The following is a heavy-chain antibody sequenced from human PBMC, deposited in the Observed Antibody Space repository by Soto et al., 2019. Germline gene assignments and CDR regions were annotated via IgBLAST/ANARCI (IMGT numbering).Heavy chain of an antibody. CDR3: ARGATGDF. Sequence: QVQLQQWGAGLLKPSETLSLTCGVYGGSFSGYYWSWIRQPPGKGLEWIGEINHSGSTNYNPSLKSPGTISVSTSKNQFSLKLSSVTAADKAVYYCARGATGDFWGQGTLVTVSS. CDR1: GGSFSGYY. CDR2: INHSGST. V-gene: IGHV4-34*01. J-gene: IGHJ4*02.